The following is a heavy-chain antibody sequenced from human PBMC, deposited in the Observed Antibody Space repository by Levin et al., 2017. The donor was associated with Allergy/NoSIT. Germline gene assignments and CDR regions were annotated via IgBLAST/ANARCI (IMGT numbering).Heavy chain of an antibody. J-gene: IGHJ4*02. CDR2: IRGSGADT. D-gene: IGHD3-22*01. Sequence: GGSLRLSCAASGFTFSSYAMSWVRQAPGKGLEWVSVIRGSGADTHYADSVQGRFTISRDNSKNTVYLQMNSLRAEDTAVYYCAKRGYDSSGYYGPNCDYWGQGTLVTVSS. CDR3: AKRGYDSSGYYGPNCDY. CDR1: GFTFSSYA. V-gene: IGHV3-23*01.